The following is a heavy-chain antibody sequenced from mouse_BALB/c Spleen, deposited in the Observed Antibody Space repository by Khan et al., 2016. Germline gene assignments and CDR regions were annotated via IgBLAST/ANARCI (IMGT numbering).Heavy chain of an antibody. V-gene: IGHV1-80*01. CDR3: TEVSGTRGAIDY. CDR2: IYPADGDT. D-gene: IGHD4-1*01. J-gene: IGHJ4*01. Sequence: QVQLQQSGAELVRPGSSVKISCKASGHAFSSNWMNWVKQRPGQGLEWIGQIYPADGDTNYNGKFKGKATLTADKSSSTAYMQLSSLTSEDSAVYFCTEVSGTRGAIDYWGQGTSVTVSS. CDR1: GHAFSSNW.